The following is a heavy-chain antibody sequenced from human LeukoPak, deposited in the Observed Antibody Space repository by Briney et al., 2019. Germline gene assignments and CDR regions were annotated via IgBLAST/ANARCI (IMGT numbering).Heavy chain of an antibody. D-gene: IGHD3-22*01. CDR3: ARTGIYYDSSGYYSY. V-gene: IGHV1-18*01. CDR2: ISAYNGNT. CDR1: GHTFTSYG. Sequence: ASVKVSCKASGHTFTSYGISWVRQAPGQGLEWMGWISAYNGNTNYAQKLQGRVTMTTDTSTSTAYMELRSLRSDDTAVYYCARTGIYYDSSGYYSYWGQGTLVTVSS. J-gene: IGHJ4*02.